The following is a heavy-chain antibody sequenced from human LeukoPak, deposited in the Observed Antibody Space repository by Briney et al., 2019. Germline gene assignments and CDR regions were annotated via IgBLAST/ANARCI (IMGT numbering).Heavy chain of an antibody. CDR1: GFTLRDYD. J-gene: IGHJ6*03. CDR2: IRYDGKNQ. V-gene: IGHV3-30*02. Sequence: GGSLRLSCATSGFTLRDYDMHWVRQAPGKGLEWVSMIRYDGKNQYYVESVKGRFTFSRDNTKNTLYLQMDGLRVEDTAMYYCARGPMVRGVKDYNYYMDVWGKATKVTVSS. CDR3: ARGPMVRGVKDYNYYMDV. D-gene: IGHD3-10*01.